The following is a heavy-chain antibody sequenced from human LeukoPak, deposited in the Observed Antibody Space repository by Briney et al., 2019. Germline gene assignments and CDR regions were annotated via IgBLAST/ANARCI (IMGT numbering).Heavy chain of an antibody. Sequence: PSETLSLTCTVSGGSISSYWSWIRQPAGKGLEWIGRIYGSGTTTYNPSLKSRVSMSIDTSKNQFSLKLMSVTAADTAVYYCARYVPVKTGTTRASFDYWGQGALVTVSS. CDR2: IYGSGTT. V-gene: IGHV4-4*07. CDR1: GGSISSY. D-gene: IGHD1-1*01. J-gene: IGHJ4*02. CDR3: ARYVPVKTGTTRASFDY.